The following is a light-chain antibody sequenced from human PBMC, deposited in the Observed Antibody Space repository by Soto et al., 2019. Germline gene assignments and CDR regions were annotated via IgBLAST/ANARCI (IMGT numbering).Light chain of an antibody. CDR1: QDIDRW. J-gene: IGKJ3*01. V-gene: IGKV1-12*01. Sequence: DIQMTQSPSSVSASVGDRVTITCRASQDIDRWLAWYQQKPGSAPKLLIYAASSLQSGVPSRFSGSGSGTDFTLTISSLQPEDFASYHCQQADSCPLTFGPGTKVDIK. CDR3: QQADSCPLT. CDR2: AAS.